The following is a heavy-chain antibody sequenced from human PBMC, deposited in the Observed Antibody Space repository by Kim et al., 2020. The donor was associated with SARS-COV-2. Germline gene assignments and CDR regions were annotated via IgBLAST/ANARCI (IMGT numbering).Heavy chain of an antibody. V-gene: IGHV3-74*01. J-gene: IGHJ6*02. D-gene: IGHD4-17*01. CDR2: INSDGSST. Sequence: GGSLRLSCAASGFTFSSYWMHWVRKAPGKGLVWVSRINSDGSSTSYADSVNDRFTISRDNAKNTLYLQMNSLRAEDTAVYYCARGDYGNYYYYGMDVWGQGTTVTVSS. CDR3: ARGDYGNYYYYGMDV. CDR1: GFTFSSYW.